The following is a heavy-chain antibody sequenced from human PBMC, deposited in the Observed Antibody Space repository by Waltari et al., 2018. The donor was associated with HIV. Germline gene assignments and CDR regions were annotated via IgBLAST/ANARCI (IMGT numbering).Heavy chain of an antibody. CDR1: GFPLRRSR. D-gene: IGHD3-22*01. CDR2: ISSSSSTI. CDR3: ARGDDSSGYSVHYFDY. V-gene: IGHV3-48*01. J-gene: IGHJ4*02. Sequence: EVQLVESGGGLVQPGGSLRHSCAASGFPLRRSRVNGVSPAPGKGLEWVSYISSSSSTIYYADSVKGRFTISRDNAKNSLYLQMNSLRAEDTAVYYCARGDDSSGYSVHYFDYWGQGTLVTVSS.